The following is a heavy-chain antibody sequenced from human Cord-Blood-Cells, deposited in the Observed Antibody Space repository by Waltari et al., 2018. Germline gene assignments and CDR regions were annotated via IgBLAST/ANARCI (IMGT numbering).Heavy chain of an antibody. CDR1: GGSFSGYY. J-gene: IGHJ4*02. CDR3: ARSAGDVGFFDY. V-gene: IGHV4-34*01. CDR2: NNHSGST. Sequence: QVQLQQWGAGLLKPSETLSLTCAVYGGSFSGYYWSWIRQPPGKGLEWIGENNHSGSTNYNPSLKSRVTISVDTSKNQFSLKLSSVTAADTAVYYCARSAGDVGFFDYWGQGTLVTVSS. D-gene: IGHD1-26*01.